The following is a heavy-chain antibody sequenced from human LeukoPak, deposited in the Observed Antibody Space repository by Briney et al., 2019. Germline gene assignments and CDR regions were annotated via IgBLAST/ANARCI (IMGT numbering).Heavy chain of an antibody. J-gene: IGHJ4*02. D-gene: IGHD6-13*01. CDR3: ARDPSQAGSWGY. CDR2: TYIGGST. V-gene: IGHV3-66*01. CDR1: GFTFSSYW. Sequence: GGSLRLSCAASGFTFSSYWMSWVRQAPGKGLEWVSVTYIGGSTYLADSVKGRFTISRDSSKNTLYLQMNNLRAEDTAVYYCARDPSQAGSWGYWGQGTLVTVSS.